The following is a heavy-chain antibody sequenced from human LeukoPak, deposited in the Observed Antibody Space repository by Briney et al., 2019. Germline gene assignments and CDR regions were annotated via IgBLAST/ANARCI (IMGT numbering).Heavy chain of an antibody. CDR3: ARAGVTAAGILY. Sequence: GGSLRLSCAASGFTLGNFWMSWVRQAPGKEHEWVASIRQDGSEKHYVDSVKSRFTISRDNAKNSLYLQMNSLRAEDTAVYYCARAGVTAAGILYWGQGTLVTVSS. J-gene: IGHJ4*02. D-gene: IGHD6-13*01. V-gene: IGHV3-7*01. CDR1: GFTLGNFW. CDR2: IRQDGSEK.